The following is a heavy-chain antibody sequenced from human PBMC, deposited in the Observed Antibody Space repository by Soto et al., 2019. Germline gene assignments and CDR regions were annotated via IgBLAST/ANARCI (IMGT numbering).Heavy chain of an antibody. D-gene: IGHD6-19*01. Sequence: ASVKVSCKTSGYRFTTYGISWVRQAPGQGLEWMGWISTYNEKKKYIQKFQGRLTMTTEASTSTAYMELKNLRSDDTAVYYCARDTFVGSRGWDPFDSWGQGTLVTVSS. CDR1: GYRFTTYG. CDR3: ARDTFVGSRGWDPFDS. J-gene: IGHJ4*02. CDR2: ISTYNEKK. V-gene: IGHV1-18*04.